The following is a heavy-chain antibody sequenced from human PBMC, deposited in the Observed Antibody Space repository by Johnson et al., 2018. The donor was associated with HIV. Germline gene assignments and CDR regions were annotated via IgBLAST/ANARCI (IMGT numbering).Heavy chain of an antibody. CDR2: INHDVSAI. J-gene: IGHJ3*02. V-gene: IGHV3-7*01. D-gene: IGHD1-7*01. CDR1: GFTFSHNW. Sequence: EVQLVESGGALVQPGGSLRLSCIGSGFTFSHNWMSWVRQAPGKGPEWVANINHDVSAIHYVDSVKGRFTISRDNAKRSLFLQMNSLRVEDTAVYYCTTTNLELMDDAFDIWGQGTMVTVSS. CDR3: TTTNLELMDDAFDI.